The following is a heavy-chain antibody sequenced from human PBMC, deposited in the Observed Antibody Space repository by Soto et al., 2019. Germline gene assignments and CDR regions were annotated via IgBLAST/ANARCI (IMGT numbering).Heavy chain of an antibody. D-gene: IGHD3-10*01. CDR3: AREAYFSPMDV. Sequence: QVQLVESGGGVVQPGRSLRLSCAASGFTFSSYAMHWVRQAPGKGLEWVAVISYDGSNKYYADSVKGRFTISRDNSKNPLYLQMNSLRAEDTAVYYCAREAYFSPMDVWGQGTTVTVSS. J-gene: IGHJ6*02. V-gene: IGHV3-30-3*01. CDR1: GFTFSSYA. CDR2: ISYDGSNK.